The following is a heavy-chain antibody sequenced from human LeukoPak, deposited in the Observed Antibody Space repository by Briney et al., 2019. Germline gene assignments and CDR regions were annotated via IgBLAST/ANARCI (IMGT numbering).Heavy chain of an antibody. CDR1: GFTFNIYE. V-gene: IGHV3-48*02. J-gene: IGHJ6*02. CDR2: ISSSSSSI. Sequence: GGSPRLSCAASGFTFNIYEMNWVRQAPGMGLEWVSYISSSSSSISYADSVKGRFTVSRDNANTSLYLQMNSLRDEDTAVYYCASSPGLDVWGQGTTVTVSS. CDR3: ASSPGLDV.